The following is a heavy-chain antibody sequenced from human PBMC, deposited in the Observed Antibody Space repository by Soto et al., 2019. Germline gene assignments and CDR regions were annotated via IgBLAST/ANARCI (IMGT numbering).Heavy chain of an antibody. CDR2: IGGSGGST. J-gene: IGHJ6*02. Sequence: GGSLRLSCAASGFTFSSYAMSWVRQAPGKGLEWVSAIGGSGGSTYYADSVKGRFTISRDNSKNTLYLQMNSLRAEDTAVYYCAKDRIAARPSPYGMDVWGQGTTVTVSS. CDR3: AKDRIAARPSPYGMDV. CDR1: GFTFSSYA. D-gene: IGHD6-6*01. V-gene: IGHV3-23*01.